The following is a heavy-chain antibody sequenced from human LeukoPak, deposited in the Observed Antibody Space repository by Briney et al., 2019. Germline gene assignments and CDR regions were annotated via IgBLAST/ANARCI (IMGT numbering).Heavy chain of an antibody. CDR3: MRNKWRDGFSNTFDM. Sequence: PGGSLRLSCAASGFTFNTYGMHWVRQAPGMGLEWVAFIWYDGNNKYYAESVKGRFTISRDNSKNTLYLQMNSLRAEDTAVYYCMRNKWRDGFSNTFDMWGQGTMVTVSS. D-gene: IGHD3/OR15-3a*01. CDR1: GFTFNTYG. CDR2: IWYDGNNK. V-gene: IGHV3-33*01. J-gene: IGHJ3*02.